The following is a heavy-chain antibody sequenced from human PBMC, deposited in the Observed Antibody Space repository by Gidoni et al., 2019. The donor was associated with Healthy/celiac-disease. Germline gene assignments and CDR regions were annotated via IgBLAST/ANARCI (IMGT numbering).Heavy chain of an antibody. J-gene: IGHJ2*01. D-gene: IGHD1-26*01. Sequence: QLQLQESGPGLVKPSETLSLTCTVSGGSISSSSYYWGWIRQPPGKGLEWIGSIYYSGSTYYNPSLKSRVTISVDTSKNQFSLKLSSVTAADTAVYYCARRSGELGLYWYFDLWGRGTLVTVSS. CDR2: IYYSGST. CDR1: GGSISSSSYY. V-gene: IGHV4-39*01. CDR3: ARRSGELGLYWYFDL.